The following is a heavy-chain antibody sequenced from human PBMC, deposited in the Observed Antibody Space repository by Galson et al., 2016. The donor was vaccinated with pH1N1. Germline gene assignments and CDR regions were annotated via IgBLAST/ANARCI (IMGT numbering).Heavy chain of an antibody. V-gene: IGHV3-23*01. Sequence: SLRLSCAASGFTFSSFAMNWVRQGPGKGLEWVSSISSTGGETYYADSVKGRFTISRDNSKNTLYLQVNSLRAEDTAVYFCAKTTTHDLWYYYGMDVWGLGTAVTVSS. D-gene: IGHD1-1*01. CDR2: ISSTGGET. J-gene: IGHJ6*02. CDR1: GFTFSSFA. CDR3: AKTTTHDLWYYYGMDV.